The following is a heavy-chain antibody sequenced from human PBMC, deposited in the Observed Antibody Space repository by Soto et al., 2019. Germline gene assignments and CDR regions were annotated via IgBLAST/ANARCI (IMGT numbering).Heavy chain of an antibody. Sequence: PSETLSLTCTVSGGSISSGAYYWSWIRQPPGKGLECIGYIYYSGSTYYNPSLKSRVTITVDTSKNQFTLKQSSVTAADTAGYYCARTLVPAAIRRAHYGMDVWGQGTTVTVSS. V-gene: IGHV4-30-4*01. J-gene: IGHJ6*02. CDR2: IYYSGST. D-gene: IGHD2-2*01. CDR1: GGSISSGAYY. CDR3: ARTLVPAAIRRAHYGMDV.